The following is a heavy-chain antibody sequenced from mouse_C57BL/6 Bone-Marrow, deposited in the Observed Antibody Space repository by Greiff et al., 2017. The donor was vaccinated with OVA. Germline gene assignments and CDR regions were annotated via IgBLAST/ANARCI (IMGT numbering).Heavy chain of an antibody. CDR1: GYSFTGYY. V-gene: IGHV1-42*01. D-gene: IGHD4-1*01. Sequence: EVKLEESGPELVKPGASVKISCKASGYSFTGYYMNWVKQSPETSLEWIGEINPSTGGTTYNQKFKAKATLTVDKSSSTAYMQLKSLTSEDSAVYYGARGGTSPFAYWGQGTLVTVTA. J-gene: IGHJ3*01. CDR3: ARGGTSPFAY. CDR2: INPSTGGT.